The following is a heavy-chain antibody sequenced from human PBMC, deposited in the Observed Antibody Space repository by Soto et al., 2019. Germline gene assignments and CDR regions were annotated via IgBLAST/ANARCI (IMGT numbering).Heavy chain of an antibody. CDR3: AREDAARIERWFDA. Sequence: PSETLSLTCAVSGGAIISASYSWNRIRQSPGTGLEWMGHIYSSGSTYYNPSLKSRVSISVDTSNNQFSLKLTSVTAADTAVYFCAREDAARIERWFDAWGQGILVTVSS. CDR1: GGAIISASYS. V-gene: IGHV4-31*11. J-gene: IGHJ5*02. CDR2: IYSSGST. D-gene: IGHD6-6*01.